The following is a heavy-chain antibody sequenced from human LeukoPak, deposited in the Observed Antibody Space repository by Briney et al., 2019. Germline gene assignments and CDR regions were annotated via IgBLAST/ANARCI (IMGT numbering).Heavy chain of an antibody. CDR1: GGTFSSYA. CDR3: ARGGGYYDFWSSYSTNDY. J-gene: IGHJ4*02. V-gene: IGHV1-69*05. D-gene: IGHD3-3*01. Sequence: GASVKVSCKAGGGTFSSYACSGVRQPPGQERVWMGGIIPIFGTANYAQKFQGTVTITTDESTSTAYMELSSLRSEDTAVYYCARGGGYYDFWSSYSTNDYWGQGTLVTVSS. CDR2: IIPIFGTA.